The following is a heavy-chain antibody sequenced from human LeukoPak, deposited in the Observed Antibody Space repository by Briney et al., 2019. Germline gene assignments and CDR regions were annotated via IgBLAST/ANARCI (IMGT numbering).Heavy chain of an antibody. CDR2: FNHSGST. CDR3: ARAIDSSGGLSAFDI. J-gene: IGHJ3*02. CDR1: GGSFSGYY. D-gene: IGHD6-19*01. V-gene: IGHV4-34*01. Sequence: PSETLSLTCAVYGGSFSGYYWSWIRQPPGKGLEWIGEFNHSGSTNYNPSLKSRVTISVDTSKNQFSLKLSSVTAADTAVYYCARAIDSSGGLSAFDIWGQGTMVTVSS.